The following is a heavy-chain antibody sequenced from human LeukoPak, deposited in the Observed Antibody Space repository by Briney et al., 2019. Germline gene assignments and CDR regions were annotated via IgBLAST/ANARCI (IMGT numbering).Heavy chain of an antibody. Sequence: SETLSLTCTVSGDSIRRSSYFWAWVRQPPGKGLEWIGSVYSSGSIYYNPSLRSQITISIDTSKSQFSLKLSSVTAADTAVYYCAKCRRMVDAFDIWGQGTMVTVSS. V-gene: IGHV4-39*07. D-gene: IGHD3-10*01. CDR3: AKCRRMVDAFDI. CDR2: VYSSGSI. CDR1: GDSIRRSSYF. J-gene: IGHJ3*02.